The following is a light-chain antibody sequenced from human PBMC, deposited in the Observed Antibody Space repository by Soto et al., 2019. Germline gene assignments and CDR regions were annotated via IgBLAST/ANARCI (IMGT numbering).Light chain of an antibody. CDR2: LSSDGSH. CDR1: SGHSSYA. Sequence: QPVLTQSPSASASLGASVKLTCTLSSGHSSYAIAWHQQQPEKGPRYLMKLSSDGSHSKGDGIPDRFSGSSSGAERYLTISGLQSEDEADYYCQTWGTGIQVFGGGTKLTVL. J-gene: IGLJ3*02. CDR3: QTWGTGIQV. V-gene: IGLV4-69*01.